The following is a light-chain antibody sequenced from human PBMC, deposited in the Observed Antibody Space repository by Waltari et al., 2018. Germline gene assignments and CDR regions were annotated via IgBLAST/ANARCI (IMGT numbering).Light chain of an antibody. CDR2: EAT. CDR1: SSDVGSYNY. CDR3: SSYTASNTWV. V-gene: IGLV2-14*01. J-gene: IGLJ3*02. Sequence: QSALTQPASVSGSPGQSITISCTGTSSDVGSYNYVSWYQQHPGKVPKYIIYEATKRPSGVSNRFSGSKSGNTASLTISGLQAEDETDYYCSSYTASNTWVFGGGTKLTVL.